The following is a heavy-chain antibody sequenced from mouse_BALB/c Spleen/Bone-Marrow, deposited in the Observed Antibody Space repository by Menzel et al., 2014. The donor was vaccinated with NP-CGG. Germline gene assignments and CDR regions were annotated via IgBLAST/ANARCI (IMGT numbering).Heavy chain of an antibody. D-gene: IGHD4-1*01. CDR3: TRDMGGILFDS. Sequence: EVQLQESGGGLVQPGGSLRLSCVTSGFTFIDYYMNWVRQPPGKALEWVGFIRNKAYGYTTEYSASVKGRFTISRDNSQSILYLQMNTLRAEDSATYYCTRDMGGILFDSWGQGTPLTVSS. J-gene: IGHJ2*01. CDR2: IRNKAYGYTT. CDR1: GFTFIDYY. V-gene: IGHV7-3*02.